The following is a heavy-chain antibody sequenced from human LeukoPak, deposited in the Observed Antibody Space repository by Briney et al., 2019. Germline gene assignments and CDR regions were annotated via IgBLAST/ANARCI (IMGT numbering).Heavy chain of an antibody. V-gene: IGHV3-30*02. CDR3: AKAIHSSSSGVVDY. CDR1: GFTFSNYA. D-gene: IGHD6-6*01. CDR2: IRYDGSNK. J-gene: IGHJ4*02. Sequence: GGSLRLSCAASGFTFSNYAMHWVRQAPGKGLEWVTLIRYDGSNKYYAESVKGRFTISRDNSKNTLYLQMTSLRAEDTAVYYCAKAIHSSSSGVVDYWGQGTLVTVSS.